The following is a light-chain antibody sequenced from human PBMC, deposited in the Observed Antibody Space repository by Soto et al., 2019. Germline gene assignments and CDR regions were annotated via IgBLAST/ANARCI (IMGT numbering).Light chain of an antibody. V-gene: IGLV4-69*01. CDR1: SGHSSYV. CDR2: VNRDGSH. J-gene: IGLJ3*02. Sequence: QAVVTQSPSASDSLGASVTLTCTLSSGHSSYVIAWYQQQPEKGPRYLMKVNRDGSHDKGDGIPDRSSGSCSGADHYLTISSLQSGDEADYYCQTWGAGIDWVFGGGTKLTVL. CDR3: QTWGAGIDWV.